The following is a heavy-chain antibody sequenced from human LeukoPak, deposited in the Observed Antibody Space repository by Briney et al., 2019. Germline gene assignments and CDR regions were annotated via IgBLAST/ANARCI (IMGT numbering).Heavy chain of an antibody. D-gene: IGHD6-13*01. CDR3: ARVPKAAGIHYFDY. V-gene: IGHV4-39*07. CDR2: IYYSGST. CDR1: GGSISSSSYY. J-gene: IGHJ4*02. Sequence: ASETLSLTCTVSGGSISSSSYYWGWIRQPPGKGLEWIGSIYYSGSTYYNPSLKSRVTISVDTSKNQFSLKLSSVTAADTAVYYCARVPKAAGIHYFDYWGQGTLVTVSS.